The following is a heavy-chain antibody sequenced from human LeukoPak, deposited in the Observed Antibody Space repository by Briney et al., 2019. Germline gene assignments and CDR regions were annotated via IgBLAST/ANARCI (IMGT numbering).Heavy chain of an antibody. V-gene: IGHV4-59*01. J-gene: IGHJ4*02. Sequence: SETPSLTCTVSGGSISSYYWSWIRQPPGKGLEWIGYIYYSGSTNYNPSLKSRVTISVDTSKNQFSLKLSSVTAADTAVYYCARLGQGAAWDWGQGTLVTVSS. D-gene: IGHD2-15*01. CDR1: GGSISSYY. CDR3: ARLGQGAAWD. CDR2: IYYSGST.